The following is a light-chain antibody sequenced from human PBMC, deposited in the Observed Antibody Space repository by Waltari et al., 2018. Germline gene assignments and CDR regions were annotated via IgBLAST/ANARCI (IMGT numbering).Light chain of an antibody. V-gene: IGKV1-5*03. J-gene: IGKJ1*01. CDR2: KAS. CDR3: QQYNFDPWT. Sequence: DIQMTQSPSTLSASPGDSVTITCRASQTVETLLAWYQQKPGRPPKFLIHKASTLETGVPSRFRGSGSGTEFTLTINGLQVDDFATYYCQQYNFDPWTFGQGTRVEIK. CDR1: QTVETL.